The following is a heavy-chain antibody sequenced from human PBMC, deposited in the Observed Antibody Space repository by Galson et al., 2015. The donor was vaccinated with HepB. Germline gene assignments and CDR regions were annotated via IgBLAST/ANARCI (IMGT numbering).Heavy chain of an antibody. CDR3: ARTLYGGNAAFES. Sequence: PALVKPTQTLTLTCTFSGFSLSTTGMRVSWVRQPPGKALEWLARIDWDDNKFYSTSLKTRLTISKDTSKNRVALTMTNMDPVDTATYYCARTLYGGNAAFESWGQGTLVTVSS. J-gene: IGHJ4*02. CDR1: GFSLSTTGMR. D-gene: IGHD4-23*01. CDR2: IDWDDNK. V-gene: IGHV2-70*04.